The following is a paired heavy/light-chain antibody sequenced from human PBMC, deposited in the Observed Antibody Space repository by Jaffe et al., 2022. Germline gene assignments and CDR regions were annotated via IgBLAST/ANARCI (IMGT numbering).Light chain of an antibody. V-gene: IGKV3-11*01. CDR3: QQRYSWPIT. J-gene: IGKJ4*01. CDR1: QPINSQ. CDR2: DTF. Sequence: EIVLTQSPATLSLSPGERATVSCRTSQPINSQLAWFQQKPGQAPRLLLFDTFNRATGIPPRFSGSGSGTDFTLTISSLEPEDCAVYYCQQRYSWPITFGGGTKVEIK.
Heavy chain of an antibody. V-gene: IGHV3-30*02. J-gene: IGHJ5*02. CDR3: AKDVEYLGSCSSTHCRGMDP. D-gene: IGHD2-2*01. CDR2: IRHDGIEI. CDR1: GFTFTDYG. Sequence: QVQLVESGGGVVQPGGSLRLSCAASGFTFTDYGLHWVRQAPGKGLEWVAHIRHDGIEIHYTDSVKGRFTISRDSLKNTVSLQMDSLRPEDTALYYCAKDVEYLGSCSSTHCRGMDPWGQGTLVIVSS.